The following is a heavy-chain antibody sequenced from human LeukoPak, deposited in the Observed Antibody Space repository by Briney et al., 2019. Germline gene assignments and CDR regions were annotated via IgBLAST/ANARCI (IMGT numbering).Heavy chain of an antibody. D-gene: IGHD5-18*01. CDR1: GFPFTNNP. V-gene: IGHV3-48*01. J-gene: IGHJ4*02. CDR3: ARDGGKSYEIDY. CDR2: ISNDITTT. Sequence: PGGSLRLSCVVSGFPFTNNPMNWVRQAPGKGLGWVSYISNDITTTYYAESVKGRFTISRDNAKNSLYLQMNSLRVEDTAVYYCARDGGKSYEIDYWGQGTLVTVSS.